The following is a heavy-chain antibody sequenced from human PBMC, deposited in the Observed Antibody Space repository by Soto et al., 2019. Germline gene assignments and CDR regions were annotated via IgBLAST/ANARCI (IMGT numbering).Heavy chain of an antibody. CDR1: GYTFTGYY. CDR3: ARDRDAYCSKGVCSGPYFDY. J-gene: IGHJ4*02. Sequence: ASVKVSCKASGYTFTGYYIHWVRQAPGQGLEWMGWVNPNSGGTNFAQKFQGRFTISRDNAKNSLYLQMNSLRDDDTAVYYCARDRDAYCSKGVCSGPYFDYWGRGTLVTVSS. CDR2: VNPNSGGT. V-gene: IGHV1-2*02. D-gene: IGHD2-8*01.